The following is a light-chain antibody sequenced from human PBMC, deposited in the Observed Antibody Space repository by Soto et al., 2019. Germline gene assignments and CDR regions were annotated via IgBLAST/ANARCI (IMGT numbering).Light chain of an antibody. CDR3: HKYNSAPWT. Sequence: DIQMTQSPSSLSASVGDRVTITCRASQGISNYLAWYQQKPGKVPKLLIYAASTLRSGVPSRFSGSGSGTDFTLTISSLQAEDVATYYCHKYNSAPWTFGQGTKVEIK. CDR2: AAS. J-gene: IGKJ1*01. CDR1: QGISNY. V-gene: IGKV1-27*01.